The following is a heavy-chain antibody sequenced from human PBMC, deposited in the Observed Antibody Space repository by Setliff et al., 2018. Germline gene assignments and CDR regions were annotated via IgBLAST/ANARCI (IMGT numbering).Heavy chain of an antibody. V-gene: IGHV4-39*02. CDR3: ARDGPHCVTSSCPGAWFDP. CDR2: IYYSGTT. D-gene: IGHD2-2*01. J-gene: IGHJ5*02. CDR1: GGSVSSSSYY. Sequence: PSETLSLTCTVSGGSVSSSSYYWGWIRQPPGKGLEWIGTIYYSGTTYYSPSLKSRVTISVDTSKNQFSLKLSSVTAADTAVYYCARDGPHCVTSSCPGAWFDPWGQGILVTVSS.